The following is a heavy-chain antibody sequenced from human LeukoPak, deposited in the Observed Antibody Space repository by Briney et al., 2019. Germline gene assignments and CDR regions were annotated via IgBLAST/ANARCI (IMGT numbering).Heavy chain of an antibody. V-gene: IGHV3-48*04. J-gene: IGHJ4*02. D-gene: IGHD4-17*01. Sequence: QPGGSLRLSCAASGFTFSSYSMNWVRQAPGKGLEWVSYISSSSSTIYYADSVKGRFTISRDNAKNSLYLQMNSLRAEDTAVYYCASYGDYGSFDYWGQGTLVTVSS. CDR2: ISSSSSTI. CDR1: GFTFSSYS. CDR3: ASYGDYGSFDY.